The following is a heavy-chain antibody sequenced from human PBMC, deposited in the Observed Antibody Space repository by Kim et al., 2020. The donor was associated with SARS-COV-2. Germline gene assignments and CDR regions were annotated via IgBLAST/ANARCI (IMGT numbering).Heavy chain of an antibody. J-gene: IGHJ4*02. V-gene: IGHV3-9*01. Sequence: GGSLRLSCVGSGFTFGDYTMLWVRQAPGKGLEWVSGITKDNGIIGYVDSVRGRFTISRDNGANSLYPQMDSLRPEDTALYYCAKGGGSGTYSGDYWGQGTLVTVSS. CDR3: AKGGGSGTYSGDY. D-gene: IGHD3-10*01. CDR1: GFTFGDYT. CDR2: ITKDNGII.